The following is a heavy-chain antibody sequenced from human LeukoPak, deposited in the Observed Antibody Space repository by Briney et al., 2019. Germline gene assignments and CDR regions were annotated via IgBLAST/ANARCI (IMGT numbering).Heavy chain of an antibody. CDR1: GFTFSSYA. V-gene: IGHV3-23*01. D-gene: IGHD3-3*01. Sequence: PGGSLRLSCAVSGFTFSSYAMSWVRQAPGKGLEWVSAISGSGGSTYYADSVKGRFTISRDNSKNTLYLQMNSLRAEDTAVYYCAKSRGDDFWSGYSYYLDYWGQGTLVTVSS. CDR2: ISGSGGST. CDR3: AKSRGDDFWSGYSYYLDY. J-gene: IGHJ4*02.